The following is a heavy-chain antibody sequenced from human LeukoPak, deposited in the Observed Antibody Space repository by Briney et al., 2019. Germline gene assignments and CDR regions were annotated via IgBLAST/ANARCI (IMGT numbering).Heavy chain of an antibody. CDR1: AFTFSSYW. J-gene: IGHJ3*02. Sequence: GGSLRLSCAASAFTFSSYWMSWVRQAPGKGLEWVANIKQDGSENYYVDSVKGRFTISRDNAKNSLYLQMNSLRAEDTAVYYCARDSKAFDIWGQGTMVTVSS. V-gene: IGHV3-7*03. CDR2: IKQDGSEN. CDR3: ARDSKAFDI.